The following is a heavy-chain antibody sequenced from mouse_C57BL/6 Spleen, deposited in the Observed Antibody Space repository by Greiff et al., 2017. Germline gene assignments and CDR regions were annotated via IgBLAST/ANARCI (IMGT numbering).Heavy chain of an antibody. Sequence: QVQLQQPGTELVKPGASVKLSCKASGYTFTSYWMHWVKQRPGQGLEWIGNINPSNGGTNYNEKFKSKATLTVDKSSSTAYMQLSSLTSEDSAVYYCAREGGLRQEGYYAMDYWGQRTSVTVSS. J-gene: IGHJ4*01. D-gene: IGHD2-4*01. CDR3: AREGGLRQEGYYAMDY. V-gene: IGHV1-53*01. CDR1: GYTFTSYW. CDR2: INPSNGGT.